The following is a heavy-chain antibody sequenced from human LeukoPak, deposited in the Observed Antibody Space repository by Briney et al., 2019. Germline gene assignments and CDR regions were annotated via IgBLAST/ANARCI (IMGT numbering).Heavy chain of an antibody. CDR1: GYSFTSYW. Sequence: GESLKISCQGSGYSFTSYWIGWVRQMPGKGLEWKGIIYPGDSDTRYSPSFQGQVTISADKSISTAYLQWSSLKASDTAMYYCARHVNDPPYYFDYWGQGTLVTVSS. J-gene: IGHJ4*02. CDR3: ARHVNDPPYYFDY. CDR2: IYPGDSDT. V-gene: IGHV5-51*01.